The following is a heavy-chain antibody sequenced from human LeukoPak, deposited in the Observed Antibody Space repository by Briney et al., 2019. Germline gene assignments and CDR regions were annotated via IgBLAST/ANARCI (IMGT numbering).Heavy chain of an antibody. D-gene: IGHD6-19*01. CDR2: INSDGSST. J-gene: IGHJ4*02. Sequence: PGGSLRLSCAASGFTFSSYWMPWVRHAPGKGLVWVSRINSDGSSTSYADSVKGRFTISRDNAKNTLYLQMNSLRAEDTAVYYCARDQAVAGTTGDFDYGGQGTLVTVSS. CDR3: ARDQAVAGTTGDFDY. CDR1: GFTFSSYW. V-gene: IGHV3-74*01.